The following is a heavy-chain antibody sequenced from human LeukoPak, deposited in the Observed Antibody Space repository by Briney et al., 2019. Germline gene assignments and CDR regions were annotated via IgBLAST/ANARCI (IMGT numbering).Heavy chain of an antibody. J-gene: IGHJ6*03. CDR3: ARAAHWRRFSAIVTYYMDV. CDR2: ISYDGSNK. CDR1: GFTFSSYA. D-gene: IGHD5-12*01. Sequence: GGSLRLSCAASGFTFSSYAMHWVREAPGKGLVWVAVISYDGSNKYYADSVKGRFTISRDNAKNSLYLQMNSLRAEDTAVYCCARAAHWRRFSAIVTYYMDVWGKGTTVTVSS. V-gene: IGHV3-30*04.